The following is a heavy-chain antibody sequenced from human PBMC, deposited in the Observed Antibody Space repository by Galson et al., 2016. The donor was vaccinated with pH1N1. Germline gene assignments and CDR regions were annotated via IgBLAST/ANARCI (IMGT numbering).Heavy chain of an antibody. CDR3: ARGGSYFDY. CDR1: GGTFTIYA. Sequence: SVKVSCKASGGTFTIYAINWVRQAPGQGLEWMGGISRMFGAPTYAHHFQDRVTITTDDSTSTAYMELRSLRSEDTAVYYYARGGSYFDYWGQGTLVTVAS. CDR2: ISRMFGAP. V-gene: IGHV1-69*05. J-gene: IGHJ4*02. D-gene: IGHD1-26*01.